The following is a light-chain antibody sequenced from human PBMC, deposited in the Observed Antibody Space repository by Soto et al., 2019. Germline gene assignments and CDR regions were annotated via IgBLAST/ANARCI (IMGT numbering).Light chain of an antibody. Sequence: QSALTQPPSASGSPGQSVTISCTGTSSDVGVYDYVCWYQQHPGKAPKVMIYDVSKRPSGVPGRFSGSKSGNTASLTVSGLQAEDEADYYCSSYAGSNNWVFGGGTKLTVL. J-gene: IGLJ3*02. CDR3: SSYAGSNNWV. CDR2: DVS. CDR1: SSDVGVYDY. V-gene: IGLV2-8*01.